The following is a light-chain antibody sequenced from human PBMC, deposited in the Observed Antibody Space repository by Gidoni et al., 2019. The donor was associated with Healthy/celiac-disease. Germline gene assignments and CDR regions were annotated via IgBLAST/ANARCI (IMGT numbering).Light chain of an antibody. Sequence: DIQMTQSPSSLSASVGDRVTITCRASQSISSYLNWYQKKQGKAPKLLIYAASSLQSGVPSRFSGSGSGTDFTLTSSSLQPEDFATYYCQQSYSTRWTFGQGTKVEIK. CDR3: QQSYSTRWT. CDR2: AAS. V-gene: IGKV1-39*01. J-gene: IGKJ1*01. CDR1: QSISSY.